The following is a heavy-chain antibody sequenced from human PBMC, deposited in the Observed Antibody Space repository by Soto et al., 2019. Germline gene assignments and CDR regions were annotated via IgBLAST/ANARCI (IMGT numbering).Heavy chain of an antibody. CDR3: ARGHSSSWGNWFDP. CDR2: INHSGST. CDR1: GGSFSGYY. Sequence: SETLSLTCAVYGGSFSGYYWTWIRQPPGTGLEWIGEINHSGSTNYNPSLKSRVTISVDTSKNQFSLRLNSVTAADTALYYCARGHSSSWGNWFDPWGQGTLVTVSS. J-gene: IGHJ5*02. V-gene: IGHV4-34*01. D-gene: IGHD6-13*01.